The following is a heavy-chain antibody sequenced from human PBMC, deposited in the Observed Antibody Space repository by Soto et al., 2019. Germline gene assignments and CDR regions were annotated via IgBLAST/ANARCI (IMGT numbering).Heavy chain of an antibody. Sequence: PGGSLRLSCAASGFTFSSYSMNWVRQAPGKGLGWVSSISSSSSYIYYADSVKGRFTISRDNAKNSLYLQMNSLRAEDTAVYYCARDPYYDSSGYEKRAGYNWFDPWGQGTLVTVSS. D-gene: IGHD3-22*01. J-gene: IGHJ5*02. CDR2: ISSSSSYI. CDR1: GFTFSSYS. CDR3: ARDPYYDSSGYEKRAGYNWFDP. V-gene: IGHV3-21*01.